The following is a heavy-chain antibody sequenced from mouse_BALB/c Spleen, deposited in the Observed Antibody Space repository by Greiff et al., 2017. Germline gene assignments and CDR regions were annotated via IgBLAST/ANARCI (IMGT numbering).Heavy chain of an antibody. D-gene: IGHD2-1*01. CDR3: AREKIYYGNYVGAMDY. V-gene: IGHV7-1*02. J-gene: IGHJ4*01. CDR1: GFTFSDFY. Sequence: EVKLMESGGGLVQPGGSLRLSCATSGFTFSDFYMEWVRQPPGKRLEWIAASRNKANDYTTEYSASVKGRFIVSRDTSQSILYLQMNALRAEDTAIYYCAREKIYYGNYVGAMDYWGQGTSVTVSS. CDR2: SRNKANDYTT.